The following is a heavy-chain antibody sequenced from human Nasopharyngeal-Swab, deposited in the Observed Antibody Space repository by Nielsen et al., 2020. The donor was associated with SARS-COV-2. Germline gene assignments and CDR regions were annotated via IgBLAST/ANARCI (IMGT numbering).Heavy chain of an antibody. CDR1: VYTFTSYG. J-gene: IGHJ5*02. Sequence: ASVKVSCKASVYTFTSYGISWVRQAPGQGLEWMGWISAYNGNTNYAQKLQGRVTMTTDTSTSTAYMELRSLRSDDTAVYYCARDPHIVVVPGNWFDPWGQGTLVTVSS. CDR3: ARDPHIVVVPGNWFDP. D-gene: IGHD2-2*01. CDR2: ISAYNGNT. V-gene: IGHV1-18*01.